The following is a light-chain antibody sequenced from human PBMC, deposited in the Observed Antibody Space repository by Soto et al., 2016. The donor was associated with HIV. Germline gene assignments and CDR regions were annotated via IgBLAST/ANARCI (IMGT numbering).Light chain of an antibody. CDR3: QVWDSSSDHWV. V-gene: IGLV3-21*03. Sequence: SYELTQPPSVSVAPGKTARITCGGNNIGSKSVHWYQQKPGQAPVLVVYDGSDRPSGIPERFSGSNSGNTATLTIGRVEAGDEADYYCQVWDSSSDHWVFGGGTKLTVL. J-gene: IGLJ3*02. CDR2: DGS. CDR1: NIGSKS.